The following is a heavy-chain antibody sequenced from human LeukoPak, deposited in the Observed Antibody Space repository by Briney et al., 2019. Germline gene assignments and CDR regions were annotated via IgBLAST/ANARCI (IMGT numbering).Heavy chain of an antibody. D-gene: IGHD6-19*01. CDR3: ARGRYSSGWYGTQGGDY. Sequence: GASVKVSCKASGYTFTSYGISWVRQAPGQGLEWMGWMNPNSGNTGYAQKFQGRVTMTRNTSISTAYMELGSLRSEDTAVYYCARGRYSSGWYGTQGGDYWGQGTLVTVSS. J-gene: IGHJ4*02. CDR2: MNPNSGNT. V-gene: IGHV1-8*02. CDR1: GYTFTSYG.